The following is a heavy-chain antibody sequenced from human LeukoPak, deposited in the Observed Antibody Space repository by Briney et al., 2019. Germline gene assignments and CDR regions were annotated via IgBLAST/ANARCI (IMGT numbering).Heavy chain of an antibody. V-gene: IGHV1-69*01. CDR1: GGTLSTYA. D-gene: IGHD3-16*01. Sequence: GSSVKVSCKASGGTLSTYAFTWVRQAPGQGLEWMGGIIPVFQTADSAQKFQGRVTMTADEPTGIVYMELSSLTYDDTAVYYCARDWGPRVKASYDLWGQGTMVTVSS. J-gene: IGHJ3*01. CDR2: IIPVFQTA. CDR3: ARDWGPRVKASYDL.